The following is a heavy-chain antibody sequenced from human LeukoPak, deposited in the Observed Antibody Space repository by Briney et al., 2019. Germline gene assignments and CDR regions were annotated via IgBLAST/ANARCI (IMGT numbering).Heavy chain of an antibody. J-gene: IGHJ3*02. D-gene: IGHD4-23*01. Sequence: PGGSLRLSCAASGFTFSSYWMHWVRQAAGKGLVWVSHSNSDGSSTSYADSVRGRFTISRDNAKNTLYLQMNSLRAEDTAVYYCARDLKGPVNDVFDMWGQGTMVTVSS. CDR2: SNSDGSST. V-gene: IGHV3-74*01. CDR3: ARDLKGPVNDVFDM. CDR1: GFTFSSYW.